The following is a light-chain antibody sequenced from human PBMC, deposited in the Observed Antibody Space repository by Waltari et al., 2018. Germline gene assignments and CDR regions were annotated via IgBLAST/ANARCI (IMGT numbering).Light chain of an antibody. CDR1: QSISSH. Sequence: ETVLTQSPATLSLSPGERATLSCRASQSISSHLDWYQQKPGQPPRLLIYDESKSATGIPARFSCSGSGTDFTLTISSLEPEDFAVYYCQQRSNLWTFGQGTKVEIK. V-gene: IGKV3-11*01. CDR3: QQRSNLWT. J-gene: IGKJ1*01. CDR2: DES.